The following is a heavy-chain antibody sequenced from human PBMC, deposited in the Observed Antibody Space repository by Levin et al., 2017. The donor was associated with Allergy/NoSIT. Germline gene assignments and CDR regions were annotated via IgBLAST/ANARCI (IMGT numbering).Heavy chain of an antibody. V-gene: IGHV4-34*01. CDR1: GGSFSDYY. CDR3: ARVRVILTGYYRGSQASYYYGMDV. D-gene: IGHD3-9*01. Sequence: SETLSLTCAVYGGSFSDYYWSWIRQTPGKGLEWIGEINHGGSTNYSPSLKSRVSISVDASKNQFPLKLSPVTAADTAVYYCARVRVILTGYYRGSQASYYYGMDVWGQGTTVTVSS. CDR2: INHGGST. J-gene: IGHJ6*02.